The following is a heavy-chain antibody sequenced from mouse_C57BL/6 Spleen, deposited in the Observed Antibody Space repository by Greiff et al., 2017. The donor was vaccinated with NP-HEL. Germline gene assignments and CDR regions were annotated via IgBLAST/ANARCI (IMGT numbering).Heavy chain of an antibody. CDR2: ISSGGSYT. CDR1: GFTFSSYG. Sequence: EVKLMESGGDLVKPGGSLKLSCAASGFTFSSYGMSWVRQTPDKRLEWVATISSGGSYTYYPDSVKGRFTISRDNAKNTLYLQMSSLKSEDTAMYYCARHDDYDRYFDYWGQGTTLTVSS. J-gene: IGHJ2*01. D-gene: IGHD2-4*01. V-gene: IGHV5-6*01. CDR3: ARHDDYDRYFDY.